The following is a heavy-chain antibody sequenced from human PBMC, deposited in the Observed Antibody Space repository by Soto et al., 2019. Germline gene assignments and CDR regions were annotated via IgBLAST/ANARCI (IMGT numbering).Heavy chain of an antibody. CDR3: ARIRSTSSPTY. V-gene: IGHV3-23*01. CDR1: GFTFRNYA. CDR2: ISGDGATT. Sequence: PGGSLRLSCAASGFTFRNYAFNWVRQAPGKGLEWVSAISGDGATTFYGDSVRGRFTFSRDNSKNTLYLQMNSLRAEDTAVYYCARIRSTSSPTYWGQGTLVTVSS. D-gene: IGHD6-6*01. J-gene: IGHJ4*02.